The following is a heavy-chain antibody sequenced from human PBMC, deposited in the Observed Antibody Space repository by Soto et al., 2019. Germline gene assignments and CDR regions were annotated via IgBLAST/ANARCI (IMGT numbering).Heavy chain of an antibody. V-gene: IGHV3-30*18. CDR2: ISYDGSNR. CDR1: GFTFSNLG. J-gene: IGHJ4*02. D-gene: IGHD4-17*01. CDR3: AKDGGRWATVTSDYCDY. Sequence: QVQLVESGGGVVQPGRSLRLSCAASGFTFSNLGMHWVRQAPGKGLQWVAVISYDGSNRYYADSVKGRFTISRDNSKNTLYLQMNSLRVEDTAVYYCAKDGGRWATVTSDYCDYWGQGTLVTVSS.